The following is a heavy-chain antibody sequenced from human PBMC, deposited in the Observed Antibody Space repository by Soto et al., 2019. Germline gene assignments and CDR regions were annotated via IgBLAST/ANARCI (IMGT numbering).Heavy chain of an antibody. J-gene: IGHJ4*02. Sequence: PSETLSLTCTVSGGSISSSSYYWGWIRQPPGKGLEWIGSIYYSGSTYYNPSLKSRVIISVDTSKNQFSLKLSSVTAADTAVYYCARTDILTGYPYYYFDYWGQGTLVTVSS. CDR3: ARTDILTGYPYYYFDY. D-gene: IGHD3-9*01. CDR2: IYYSGST. CDR1: GGSISSSSYY. V-gene: IGHV4-39*01.